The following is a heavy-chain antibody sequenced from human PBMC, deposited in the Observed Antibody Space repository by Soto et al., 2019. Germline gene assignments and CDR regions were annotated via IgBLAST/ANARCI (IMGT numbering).Heavy chain of an antibody. CDR3: ARGDQNYDILTGYYLPYYYYGMDV. Sequence: SETLSLTCTVSGGSISSYYWSWIRQPPGKGLEWIGYIYYSGSTNYNPSLKSRVTISVDTSKNQFSLKLSSVTAADTAVYYCARGDQNYDILTGYYLPYYYYGMDVWGQGTTVTVSS. V-gene: IGHV4-59*01. J-gene: IGHJ6*02. D-gene: IGHD3-9*01. CDR1: GGSISSYY. CDR2: IYYSGST.